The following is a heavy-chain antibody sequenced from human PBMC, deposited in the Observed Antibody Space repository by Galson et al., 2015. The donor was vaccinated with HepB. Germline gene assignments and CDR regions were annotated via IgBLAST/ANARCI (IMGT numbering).Heavy chain of an antibody. Sequence: SVKVSCKASGYTSTDYAMHWVRQAPGQRLEWMGWINAANGDTKYSQKFQGRVTITRDTSASTTYMELSSLRSEDTAVYYCARGEASSRGYFDYWGQGTLVTVSS. V-gene: IGHV1-3*01. CDR2: INAANGDT. CDR1: GYTSTDYA. D-gene: IGHD1-26*01. CDR3: ARGEASSRGYFDY. J-gene: IGHJ4*02.